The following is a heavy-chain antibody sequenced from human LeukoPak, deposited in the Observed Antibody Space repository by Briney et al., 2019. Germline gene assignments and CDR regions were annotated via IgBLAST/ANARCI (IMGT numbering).Heavy chain of an antibody. J-gene: IGHJ4*02. Sequence: GGSLRLSCAASGFTFSSYSMNWVRQAPGKGLEWVSSINSSSNYIYYADSVKGRFTISRDNAKNSLYLQMNSLRDEDTAVYYCARDPVPRDILTGYWSYYFDYWGQGTLVTVSS. CDR2: INSSSNYI. D-gene: IGHD3-9*01. CDR3: ARDPVPRDILTGYWSYYFDY. V-gene: IGHV3-21*01. CDR1: GFTFSSYS.